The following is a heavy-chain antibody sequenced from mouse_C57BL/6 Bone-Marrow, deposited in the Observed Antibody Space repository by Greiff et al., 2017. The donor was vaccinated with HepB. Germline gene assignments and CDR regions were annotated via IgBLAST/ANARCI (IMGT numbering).Heavy chain of an antibody. CDR3: ARGYYDYRAWFAY. V-gene: IGHV1-81*01. CDR2: IYPRSGNT. J-gene: IGHJ3*01. D-gene: IGHD2-4*01. CDR1: GYTFTSYG. Sequence: VKLVESGAELARPGASVKLSCKASGYTFTSYGISWVKQRTGQGLEWIGEIYPRSGNTYYNEKFKGKATLTADKSSSTAYMELRSLTSEDSAVYFCARGYYDYRAWFAYWGQGTLVTVSA.